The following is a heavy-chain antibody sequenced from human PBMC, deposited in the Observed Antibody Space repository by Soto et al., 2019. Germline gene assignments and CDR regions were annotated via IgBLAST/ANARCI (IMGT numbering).Heavy chain of an antibody. V-gene: IGHV4-39*01. CDR1: GASISSSSYY. CDR3: ARSEYSGYDYDAFDI. CDR2: IYYSGSA. D-gene: IGHD5-12*01. J-gene: IGHJ3*02. Sequence: SETLSLTCTVSGASISSSSYYWGWIRQPPGKGLEWIGIIYYSGSAYYNPSLKSRVTISVDTSKNQFSLRLSSVTAADTAVYYCARSEYSGYDYDAFDIWGQGTMVTVSS.